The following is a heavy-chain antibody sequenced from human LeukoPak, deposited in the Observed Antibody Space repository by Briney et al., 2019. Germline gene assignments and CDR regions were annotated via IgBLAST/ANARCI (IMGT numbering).Heavy chain of an antibody. CDR2: IRYDGSNK. CDR1: GFTFSSYG. D-gene: IGHD3-10*01. Sequence: GGSLXLSCAASGFTFSSYGMHWVRQAPGKGLEGVAFIRYDGSNKYYADSVKGRFTISRDNSKNTLYLQMNSLRAEDTALYYCAKDVVVRESPTGMDVWGQGTTVTVSS. V-gene: IGHV3-30*02. CDR3: AKDVVVRESPTGMDV. J-gene: IGHJ6*02.